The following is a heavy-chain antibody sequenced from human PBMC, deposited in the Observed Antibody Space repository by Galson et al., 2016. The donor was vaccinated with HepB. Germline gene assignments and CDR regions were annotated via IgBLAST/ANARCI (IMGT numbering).Heavy chain of an antibody. CDR2: MNPKSGKT. J-gene: IGHJ4*02. CDR1: GYTFTNYD. Sequence: SGYTFTNYDFNWVRQAPGQGLEWLGWMNPKSGKTGYAQKFQARVTLTSDASTTTAYMELNSLRFEDTAMYYCARSLGDYYDSSSAYWGQGTLVTVSS. V-gene: IGHV1-8*01. CDR3: ARSLGDYYDSSSAY. D-gene: IGHD3-22*01.